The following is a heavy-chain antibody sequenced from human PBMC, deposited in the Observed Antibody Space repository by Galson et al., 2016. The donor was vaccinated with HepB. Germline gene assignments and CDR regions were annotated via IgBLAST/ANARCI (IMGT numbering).Heavy chain of an antibody. V-gene: IGHV3-30*04. CDR1: GFSLSNYA. CDR2: VSYDGRRK. J-gene: IGHJ4*02. D-gene: IGHD3-10*01. CDR3: ARSRGSYGSGSYWAVLDY. Sequence: LRLSCAASGFSLSNYALHWVRQAPGKGLEWVAVVSYDGRRKYYAGSVRGRFTISRDNSKNTLYLQMNSLRAEDTAVYYCARSRGSYGSGSYWAVLDYWGQGTLVTVSS.